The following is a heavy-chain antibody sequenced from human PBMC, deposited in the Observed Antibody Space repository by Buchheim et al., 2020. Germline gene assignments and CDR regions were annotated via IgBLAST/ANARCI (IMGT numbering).Heavy chain of an antibody. Sequence: EVQLVQSGAEVKKPGESLKISCKGSGYSFISYWIGWVRQMPGKGLEWMVIIYPGDSDTRYNPSFQGQVTISADKSINTAHPQWSSLKASDTAMYYCARVMTTDLYYYYGLDVWGQGTT. CDR3: ARVMTTDLYYYYGLDV. CDR1: GYSFISYW. D-gene: IGHD4-17*01. J-gene: IGHJ6*02. V-gene: IGHV5-51*01. CDR2: IYPGDSDT.